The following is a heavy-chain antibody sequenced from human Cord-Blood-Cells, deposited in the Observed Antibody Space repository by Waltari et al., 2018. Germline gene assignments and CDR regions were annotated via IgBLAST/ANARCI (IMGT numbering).Heavy chain of an antibody. J-gene: IGHJ4*02. CDR1: GGSISSSSYY. V-gene: IGHV4-39*01. CDR2: IYYSVRT. CDR3: ARFMVRGVIFDY. Sequence: QLQLQESGPGLVKPSETLSLTCTVSGGSISSSSYYWGWIRQPPGKGLEWIGSIYYSVRTYYNPSLKSRVTISVDTSKNQFSLKLSSVTAADTAVYYCARFMVRGVIFDYWGQGTLVTVSS. D-gene: IGHD3-10*01.